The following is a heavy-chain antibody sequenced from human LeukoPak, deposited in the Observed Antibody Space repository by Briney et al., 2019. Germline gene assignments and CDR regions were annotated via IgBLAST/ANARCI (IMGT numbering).Heavy chain of an antibody. CDR3: AKDPGHPDDTAMVPYDMDV. J-gene: IGHJ6*02. CDR1: GFTFSSYA. CDR2: ISGSGGST. Sequence: GGSLRLSCAASGFTFSSYAMSWVRQAPGKGLEWVSAISGSGGSTYYADSVKGRFTISRDNSKNTLYLQMNSLRAEDTAVYYCAKDPGHPDDTAMVPYDMDVWGQGTTVTVSS. V-gene: IGHV3-23*01. D-gene: IGHD5-18*01.